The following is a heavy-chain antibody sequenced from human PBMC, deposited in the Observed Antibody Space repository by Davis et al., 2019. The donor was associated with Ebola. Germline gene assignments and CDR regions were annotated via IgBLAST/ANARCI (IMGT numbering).Heavy chain of an antibody. CDR2: ISSSSSYI. D-gene: IGHD4-17*01. CDR1: GFTFSSYS. V-gene: IGHV3-21*01. CDR3: ARDPLRRFDY. J-gene: IGHJ4*02. Sequence: GESLKISCAASGFTFSSYSMNWVRQAPGKGLEWVSSISSSSSYIYYADSVKGRFTISRDNAKNSLYLQMNSLRAEDTAVYYCARDPLRRFDYWGQGTQVTVSS.